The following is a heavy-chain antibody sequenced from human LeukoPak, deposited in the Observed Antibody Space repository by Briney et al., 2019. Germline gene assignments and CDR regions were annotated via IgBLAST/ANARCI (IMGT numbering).Heavy chain of an antibody. CDR2: FYSGGST. D-gene: IGHD6-13*01. CDR1: GGSISSYY. Sequence: PSETLSLTCTVSGGSISSYYWSWVRQAPGKGLEWVSVFYSGGSTRYADSVKGRFTISRDNSKNTLYLQLNSLRAEDTAVYFCASSSWSSEYFHYWGQGTLVTVSS. J-gene: IGHJ1*01. CDR3: ASSSWSSEYFHY. V-gene: IGHV3-66*01.